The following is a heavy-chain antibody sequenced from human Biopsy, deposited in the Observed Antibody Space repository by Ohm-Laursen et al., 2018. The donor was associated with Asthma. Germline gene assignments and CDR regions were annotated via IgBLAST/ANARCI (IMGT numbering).Heavy chain of an antibody. CDR3: ARGWNCGGDCYSLDS. CDR1: GDPIDSGDYS. J-gene: IGHJ4*02. D-gene: IGHD2-21*02. V-gene: IGHV4-30-2*06. CDR2: IYRNGDT. Sequence: TLSLTCAVSGDPIDSGDYSWTWIGQSPGVGLEWIGYIYRNGDTYYNPTLKNRVTISIDRSKNQFSLRLRSVTAADTAVYYCARGWNCGGDCYSLDSWGQGTLVTVSS.